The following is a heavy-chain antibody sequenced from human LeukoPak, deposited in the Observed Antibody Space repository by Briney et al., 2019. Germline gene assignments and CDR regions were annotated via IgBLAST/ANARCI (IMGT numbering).Heavy chain of an antibody. J-gene: IGHJ5*02. CDR2: IIPILGIA. V-gene: IGHV1-69*04. D-gene: IGHD6-19*01. CDR1: GGTFSSYA. CDR3: ASLRYSSGLYNWFDP. Sequence: ASVKVSRKASGGTFSSYAISWVRQAPGQGLEWMGRIIPILGIANYAQKFQGRVTITADKSTSTAYMELSSLRSEDTAVYYCASLRYSSGLYNWFDPWGQGTLVTVSS.